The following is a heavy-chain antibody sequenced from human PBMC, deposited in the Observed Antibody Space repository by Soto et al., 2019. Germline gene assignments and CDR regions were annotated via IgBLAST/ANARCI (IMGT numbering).Heavy chain of an antibody. V-gene: IGHV5-51*01. CDR2: IYPGDSDT. CDR3: ARNKGYCDSSSCYGLDV. Sequence: GESLKISCKGSGYSFTTYWIVWVRQMSGKGLEWMGAIYPGDSDTRYSPSFQGQVTISADKSISTAYLQWNSLKASDTAKYFCARNKGYCDSSSCYGLDVWGQGAAVTVS. CDR1: GYSFTTYW. J-gene: IGHJ6*02. D-gene: IGHD2-15*01.